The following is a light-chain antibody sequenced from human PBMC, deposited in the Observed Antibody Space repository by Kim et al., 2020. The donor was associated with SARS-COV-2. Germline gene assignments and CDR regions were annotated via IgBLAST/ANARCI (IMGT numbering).Light chain of an antibody. CDR1: RSVSSRY. V-gene: IGKV3-20*01. J-gene: IGKJ2*01. CDR3: QQYDTAPYT. Sequence: LPHGDRTTLSCRASRSVSSRYIAWYLQKPGQAPRLLIYDASSRPTGVPDRFSGRGSGTDFTLTISRLEPEDFAVYHCQQYDTAPYTFGQGTKLEI. CDR2: DAS.